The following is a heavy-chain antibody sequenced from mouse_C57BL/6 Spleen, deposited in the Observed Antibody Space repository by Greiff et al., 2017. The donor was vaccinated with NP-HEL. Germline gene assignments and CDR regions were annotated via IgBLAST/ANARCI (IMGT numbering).Heavy chain of an antibody. CDR2: IDPSDSYT. Sequence: QVQLQQPGAELVMPGASVKLSCKASGYTFTSYWMHWVKQRPGQGLEWIGEIDPSDSYTNYNQKFKGKSTLTVDKSSSTAYMQRSSLTSEDSAVYYCARYEGFLFDYWGQGTTLTVSS. D-gene: IGHD2-3*01. J-gene: IGHJ2*01. V-gene: IGHV1-69*01. CDR1: GYTFTSYW. CDR3: ARYEGFLFDY.